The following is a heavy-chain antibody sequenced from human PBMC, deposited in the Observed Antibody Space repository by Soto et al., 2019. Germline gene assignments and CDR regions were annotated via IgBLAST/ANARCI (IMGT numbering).Heavy chain of an antibody. V-gene: IGHV3-30*18. J-gene: IGHJ4*02. CDR3: AKDHAITSSWTLFDY. CDR2: ISHDGSKT. CDR1: GFTFNSYG. D-gene: IGHD6-13*01. Sequence: GGSLRLSCAASGFTFNSYGIHWVRQAPGKGLEWVAVISHDGSKTNYADSVKGRFTISRDNAKNSLYLQMNSLRAEDTALYYCAKDHAITSSWTLFDYWGQGTLVTVSS.